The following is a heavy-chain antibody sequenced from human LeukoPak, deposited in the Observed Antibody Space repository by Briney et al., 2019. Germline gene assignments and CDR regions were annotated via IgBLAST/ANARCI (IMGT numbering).Heavy chain of an antibody. Sequence: GGSLRLSCAASGFTFSSYAMTWVRQAPGKGLEWVANIKQDGSEKYYVNFVKGRFTISRDNAKNSLYLQMNSLRAEDTAVYYCARDLYDSSGYEFDYWGQGTLVTVSS. J-gene: IGHJ4*02. V-gene: IGHV3-7*01. D-gene: IGHD3-22*01. CDR2: IKQDGSEK. CDR3: ARDLYDSSGYEFDY. CDR1: GFTFSSYA.